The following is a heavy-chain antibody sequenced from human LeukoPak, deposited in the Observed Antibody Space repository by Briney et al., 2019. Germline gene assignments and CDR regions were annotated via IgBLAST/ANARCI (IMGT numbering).Heavy chain of an antibody. V-gene: IGHV5-51*01. CDR2: IYPGDSDT. CDR1: GYSFTSYW. Sequence: GESLKISCKGPGYSFTSYWIGWVRQMPGKGLEWMGIIYPGDSDTRYSPSFQGQVTISADKSISTAYLQWSSLKASDTAMYYCARGGSGSYLADYYYSYGMDVGGQGTTVTVSS. CDR3: ARGGSGSYLADYYYSYGMDV. J-gene: IGHJ6*02. D-gene: IGHD3-10*01.